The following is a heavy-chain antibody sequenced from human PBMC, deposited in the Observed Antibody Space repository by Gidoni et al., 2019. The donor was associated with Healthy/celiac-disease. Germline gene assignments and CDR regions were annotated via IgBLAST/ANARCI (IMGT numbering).Heavy chain of an antibody. CDR1: GGSISSGDYY. J-gene: IGHJ4*02. Sequence: QVQLQESGPGLVKPSQTLSRTCPVSGGSISSGDYYWSWIRQPPGKGPEWIGYIYYSGSTYYNPSLKSRVTISVDTSKNQFSLKLSSVTAADTAVYYCARMATDSPGYFDYWGQGTLVTVSS. D-gene: IGHD5-12*01. CDR3: ARMATDSPGYFDY. CDR2: IYYSGST. V-gene: IGHV4-30-4*01.